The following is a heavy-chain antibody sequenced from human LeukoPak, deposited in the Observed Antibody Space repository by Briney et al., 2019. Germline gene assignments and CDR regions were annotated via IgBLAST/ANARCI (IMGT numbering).Heavy chain of an antibody. J-gene: IGHJ4*02. CDR1: GFTFSDYY. CDR2: ISSSGSTT. V-gene: IGHV3-11*01. CDR3: ARPPPPWGVVDDS. Sequence: GGSLRLSCAASGFTFSDYYMSWIRQAPGKGLEWVSYISSSGSTTYYADSVKGRFTISRDNAKNLLYLQMNSLRAEDTAVYYCARPPPPWGVVDDSWGQGTLVTVSS. D-gene: IGHD2-15*01.